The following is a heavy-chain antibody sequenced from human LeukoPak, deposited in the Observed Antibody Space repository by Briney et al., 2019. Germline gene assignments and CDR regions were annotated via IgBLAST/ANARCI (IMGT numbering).Heavy chain of an antibody. V-gene: IGHV3-23*01. D-gene: IGHD1-1*01. CDR2: ISGSGGNT. J-gene: IGHJ4*02. Sequence: GGSLRLSCAVSGFTFSSYSMNWVRQAPGKGLEWVSAISGSGGNTYYPDSVKGRFTISRDNSKNTLHLQMNSLRVEDTAVYYCAARRTGIKTFDYWGQGTLVTVSS. CDR1: GFTFSSYS. CDR3: AARRTGIKTFDY.